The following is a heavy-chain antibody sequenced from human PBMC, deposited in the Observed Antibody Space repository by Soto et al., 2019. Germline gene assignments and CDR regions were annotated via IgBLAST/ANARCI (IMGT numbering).Heavy chain of an antibody. CDR1: GGTFSSYA. D-gene: IGHD3-22*01. CDR2: IIPIFGTA. Sequence: SVKVSCKASGGTFSSYAISWVRQAPGQGLEWMGGIIPIFGTANYAQKFQGRVTITADKSTSTAYMELSSLRSEDTAVYYCASETMNGAFDIWGQGTMVTVSS. CDR3: ASETMNGAFDI. J-gene: IGHJ3*02. V-gene: IGHV1-69*06.